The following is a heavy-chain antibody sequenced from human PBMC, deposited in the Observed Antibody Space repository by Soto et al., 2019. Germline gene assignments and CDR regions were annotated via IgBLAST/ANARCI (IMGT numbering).Heavy chain of an antibody. CDR3: ARERWGIAAVGPPP. CDR1: GGSVSSGSYY. D-gene: IGHD6-25*01. V-gene: IGHV4-61*01. CDR2: IYYSGST. Sequence: QVQLQESGPGLVKPSETLSLTCTVSGGSVSSGSYYWSWIRQPPGKGLEWIGYIYYSGSTNYNPSLKSRVTISVDTPKTRSPRKRVFGPAANPAVYYWARERWGIAAVGPPPWGQGPLVPASS. J-gene: IGHJ5*02.